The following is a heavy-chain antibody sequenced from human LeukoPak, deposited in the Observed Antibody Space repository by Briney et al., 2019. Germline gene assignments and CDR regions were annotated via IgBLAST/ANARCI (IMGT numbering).Heavy chain of an antibody. V-gene: IGHV3-23*01. CDR1: RFTFSSYA. Sequence: PGGSLRLSCAASRFTFSSYAMSWVRQAPGKGLEWVSLISGSIGSTSYAGSVKGRFTISRDTSKDTLYLQMNSLRAEDTAIYYCAKGMTTVTTRSPLDYWGQGTLVTVSS. CDR2: ISGSIGST. CDR3: AKGMTTVTTRSPLDY. J-gene: IGHJ4*02. D-gene: IGHD4-17*01.